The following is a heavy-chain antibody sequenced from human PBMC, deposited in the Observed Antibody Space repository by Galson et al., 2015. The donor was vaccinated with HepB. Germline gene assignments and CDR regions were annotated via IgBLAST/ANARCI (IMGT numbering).Heavy chain of an antibody. J-gene: IGHJ3*02. CDR3: ARVPLIVGLADAFDI. CDR2: ISAYNGNT. CDR1: GYTFTSYG. D-gene: IGHD3-22*01. Sequence: SVKVSCKASGYTFTSYGISWVRQAPGQGLEWMGWISAYNGNTNYAQKLQGRVTMTTDTSTSTAYMELRSLRSDDTAVYYCARVPLIVGLADAFDIWGQGTMVTVSS. V-gene: IGHV1-18*04.